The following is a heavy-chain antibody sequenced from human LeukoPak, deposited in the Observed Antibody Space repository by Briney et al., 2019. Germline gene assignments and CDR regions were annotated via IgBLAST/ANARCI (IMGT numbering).Heavy chain of an antibody. V-gene: IGHV3-23*01. J-gene: IGHJ4*02. D-gene: IGHD3-9*01. CDR2: ISGTGGST. CDR1: GLSFSSSA. CDR3: ANGKGYFEF. Sequence: GGSLRLSCTASGLSFSSSAMSWVRQAPGKGLEWASAISGTGGSTYYADSVKGRFTISRDNSKNTVYLQMNGLRAEDTAVYYCANGKGYFEFWGQGTLSPSPQ.